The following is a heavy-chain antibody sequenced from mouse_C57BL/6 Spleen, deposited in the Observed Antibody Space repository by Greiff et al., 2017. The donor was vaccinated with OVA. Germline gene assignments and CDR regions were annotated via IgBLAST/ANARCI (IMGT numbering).Heavy chain of an antibody. CDR2: ISSGGSYT. J-gene: IGHJ2*01. CDR3: ARERGITTVVADYFDY. V-gene: IGHV5-6*01. Sequence: EVKLVESGGDLVKPGGSLKLSCAASGFTFSSYGMSWVRQTPDQRLEWVATISSGGSYTYYPDNVKGRFTISRDNAKNTLYLQMSSLKSEDTAMYYCARERGITTVVADYFDYWGQGTTLTVSS. D-gene: IGHD1-1*01. CDR1: GFTFSSYG.